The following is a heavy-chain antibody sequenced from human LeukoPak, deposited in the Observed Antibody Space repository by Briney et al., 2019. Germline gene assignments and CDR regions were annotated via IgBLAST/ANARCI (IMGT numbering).Heavy chain of an antibody. V-gene: IGHV1-18*01. J-gene: IGHJ6*02. D-gene: IGHD5-12*01. CDR2: ISAYNGNT. CDR1: GGTFSCYA. CDR3: ARGVATTFLPFYYYYGMDV. Sequence: ASVKVSCTASGGTFSCYAISWVRQAPGQGLEWMGWISAYNGNTNYAQKLQGRVTMTTDTSTSTAYMELRSLRSDDTAVYYCARGVATTFLPFYYYYGMDVWGQGTTVTVSS.